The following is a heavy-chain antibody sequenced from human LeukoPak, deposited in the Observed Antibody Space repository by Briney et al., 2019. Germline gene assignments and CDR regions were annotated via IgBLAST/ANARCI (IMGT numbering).Heavy chain of an antibody. CDR2: INPSGGST. CDR3: ARGYCSGGSCYSSPLY. J-gene: IGHJ4*02. D-gene: IGHD2-15*01. CDR1: GYTFTSYY. Sequence: ASVKVSCKASGYTFTSYYMHWVRQAPGQGLEWMGIINPSGGSTSYAQKFQGRVTMTRDTSTSTVYTELSSLRSEDTAVYYCARGYCSGGSCYSSPLYWGQGTLVTVSS. V-gene: IGHV1-46*01.